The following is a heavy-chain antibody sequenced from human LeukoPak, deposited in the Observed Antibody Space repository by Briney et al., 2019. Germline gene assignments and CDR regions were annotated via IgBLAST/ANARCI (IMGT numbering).Heavy chain of an antibody. D-gene: IGHD6-19*01. Sequence: PSETLSLTCAVYGGSFSGYYWSWIRQPPGKGLEWIGEINHSGSTNYNPSLKSRVTISVDTSKNQFSLKLSSGTAADTAVYYCARDPGIAVAGTYFDYWGQGTLVTVSS. CDR3: ARDPGIAVAGTYFDY. V-gene: IGHV4-34*01. CDR2: INHSGST. CDR1: GGSFSGYY. J-gene: IGHJ4*02.